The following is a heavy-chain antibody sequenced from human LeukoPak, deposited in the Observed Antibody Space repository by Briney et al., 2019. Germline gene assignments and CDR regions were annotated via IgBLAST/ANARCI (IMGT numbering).Heavy chain of an antibody. Sequence: SGPTLVKPTQTLTLTCTFSGLSLSTSGVGVGWIRQPPGKALEGLALIYWNDDKRYSPSLKSRLTITTDTSKNQVVLTMTNMDPVDTATYYCAHRPHIVVVTAGDDASDIWGQGTMVTVSS. V-gene: IGHV2-5*01. D-gene: IGHD2-21*02. J-gene: IGHJ3*02. CDR2: IYWNDDK. CDR1: GLSLSTSGVG. CDR3: AHRPHIVVVTAGDDASDI.